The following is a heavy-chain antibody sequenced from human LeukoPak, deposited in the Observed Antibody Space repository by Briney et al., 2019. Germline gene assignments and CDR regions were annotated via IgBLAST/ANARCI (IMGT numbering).Heavy chain of an antibody. Sequence: SETLSLTCAVYGGSFSGYYWSWIRQPPGKGLEWIGEINHSGSTNYNPSLKSRVTISVDTSKNQFSLKLSSVTAADTAVYYCARDIYGSGSPYFDYWGQGTLVTVSS. V-gene: IGHV4-34*01. CDR1: GGSFSGYY. J-gene: IGHJ4*02. D-gene: IGHD1-26*01. CDR2: INHSGST. CDR3: ARDIYGSGSPYFDY.